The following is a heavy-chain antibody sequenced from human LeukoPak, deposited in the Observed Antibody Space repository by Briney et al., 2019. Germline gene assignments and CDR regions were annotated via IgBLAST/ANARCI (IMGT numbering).Heavy chain of an antibody. CDR1: GGSFSGYY. Sequence: PSETLSLTCAVYGGSFSGYYWSWIRQPPGKGLEWIGEINHSGSTNYNPSLKSRVTISVDTSKNQFSLKLSSVTAADTAVYYCARPREVRGPTRWAYDYWGQGTLVTVSS. V-gene: IGHV4-34*01. CDR2: INHSGST. CDR3: ARPREVRGPTRWAYDY. D-gene: IGHD3-10*01. J-gene: IGHJ4*02.